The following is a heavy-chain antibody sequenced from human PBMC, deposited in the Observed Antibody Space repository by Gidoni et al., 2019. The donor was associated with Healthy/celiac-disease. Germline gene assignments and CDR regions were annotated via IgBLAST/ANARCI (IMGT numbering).Heavy chain of an antibody. CDR3: ARDSSDSYGYGGFDP. Sequence: EVQLVESGGGLIQPGGSLRLSCAASGFTVSSNYMSCVRQAPGKGLEWVSVIYSGGSTYYADSVKGRFTISRDNSKNTLYLQMNSLRAEDTAVYYCARDSSDSYGYGGFDPWGQGPLVPVSS. J-gene: IGHJ5*02. CDR1: GFTVSSNY. D-gene: IGHD5-18*01. CDR2: IYSGGST. V-gene: IGHV3-53*01.